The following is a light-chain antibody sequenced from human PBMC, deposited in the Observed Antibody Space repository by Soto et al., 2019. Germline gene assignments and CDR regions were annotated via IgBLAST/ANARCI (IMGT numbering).Light chain of an antibody. CDR1: QSVSSN. V-gene: IGKV3-15*01. Sequence: EIVMTQSPATLSVSPGERATLSCRASQSVSSNLAWYQQKPGQAPRLLIYGASTRATGIPARFSGSGSGTEFTRTVSNLQFDDFAVYYYQQYNNWPRTFGQGTMVEIK. CDR2: GAS. CDR3: QQYNNWPRT. J-gene: IGKJ1*01.